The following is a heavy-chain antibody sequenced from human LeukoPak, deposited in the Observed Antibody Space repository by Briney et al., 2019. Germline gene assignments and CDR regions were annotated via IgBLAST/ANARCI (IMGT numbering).Heavy chain of an antibody. Sequence: QPGGSLRLSCAASGFTFSSYAMSWVRQAPGKGLEWVSAICDSGGNTYYADSVKGRFTISRDNSKNTLYLQMNSLRAEDRAVYYCAKDNIPIDYSCGRVVWGGGTTVSVSS. CDR2: ICDSGGNT. J-gene: IGHJ6*04. CDR3: AKDNIPIDYSCGRVV. V-gene: IGHV3-23*01. D-gene: IGHD2/OR15-2a*01. CDR1: GFTFSSYA.